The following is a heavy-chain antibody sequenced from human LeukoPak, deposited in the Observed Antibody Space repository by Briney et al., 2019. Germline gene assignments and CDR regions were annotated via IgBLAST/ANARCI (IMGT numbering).Heavy chain of an antibody. CDR3: ARVHRYCSSTSCYHSRAVNWFDP. J-gene: IGHJ5*02. D-gene: IGHD2-2*01. Sequence: SETLSLTCAVSGGSISSGGYSWSWIRQPPGKGLEWIGYIYHSGSTYYNPSLKSRVTISVDTSKNQFSLKLSSVTAADTAVYYCARVHRYCSSTSCYHSRAVNWFDPWGQGTLVTVSS. V-gene: IGHV4-30-2*05. CDR2: IYHSGST. CDR1: GGSISSGGYS.